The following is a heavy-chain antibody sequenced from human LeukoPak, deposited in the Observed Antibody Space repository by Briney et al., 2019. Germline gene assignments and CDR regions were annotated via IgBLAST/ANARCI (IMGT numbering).Heavy chain of an antibody. CDR2: IWYDGSNK. CDR3: ARDQRPGWGEYFQH. J-gene: IGHJ1*01. D-gene: IGHD3-16*01. V-gene: IGHV3-33*01. Sequence: GGSLRLSCAASEFTFSSYGMHWVRQAPGKGLEWVAVIWYDGSNKYYADSVKGRFTISRDNSKNTVYLQMNSLRVEETAVYYCARDQRPGWGEYFQHWGQGTLVTVSS. CDR1: EFTFSSYG.